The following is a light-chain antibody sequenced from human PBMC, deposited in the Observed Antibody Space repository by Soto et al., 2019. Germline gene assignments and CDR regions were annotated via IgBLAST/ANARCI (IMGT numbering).Light chain of an antibody. J-gene: IGLJ3*02. CDR1: SFDFGGYNY. CDR3: SSYTSGSTWV. V-gene: IGLV2-14*03. CDR2: DVS. Sequence: QSALTQPASVSGSPGQSITISCTGTSFDFGGYNYVSWYQQHPGKAPKLMIYDVSNRPSGVSNRFSGSKSDNTASLTISGLQTEDEADYYCSSYTSGSTWVFGGGTQLTVL.